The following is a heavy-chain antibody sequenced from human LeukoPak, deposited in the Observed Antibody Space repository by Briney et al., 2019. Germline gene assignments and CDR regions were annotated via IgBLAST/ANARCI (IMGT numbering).Heavy chain of an antibody. V-gene: IGHV1-69*13. CDR2: IIPIFGTA. D-gene: IGHD2-2*01. CDR1: GGTFSSYA. CDR3: ARIVAYCSSTSCPYYFDY. Sequence: GASVKVSCKASGGTFSSYAISWVRQAPGQGLEWMGGIIPIFGTANYAQKFQGRVTITADESTSTAYMELSSLRSEDTAVYYCARIVAYCSSTSCPYYFDYWGQGTLVTVSS. J-gene: IGHJ4*02.